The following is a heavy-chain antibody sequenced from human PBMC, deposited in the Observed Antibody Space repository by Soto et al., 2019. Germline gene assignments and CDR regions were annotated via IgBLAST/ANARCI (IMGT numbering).Heavy chain of an antibody. CDR3: ARHARQPLLLSSVDI. CDR1: GYSFTSYW. J-gene: IGHJ3*02. Sequence: GESLKISWKGSGYSFTSYWISWVRQMPGKGLEWMGRIGPSDSYTNYSPPFQGHVTISADKSISTAYLQWSSLKASDTAMYYRARHARQPLLLSSVDIWGPGTMVTVSS. D-gene: IGHD2-15*01. CDR2: IGPSDSYT. V-gene: IGHV5-10-1*01.